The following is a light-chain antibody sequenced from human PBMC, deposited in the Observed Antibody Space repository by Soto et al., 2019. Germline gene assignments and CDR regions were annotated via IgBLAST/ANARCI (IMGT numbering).Light chain of an antibody. CDR2: AAS. CDR3: QQSYRDPIT. CDR1: QSIGSW. V-gene: IGKV1-39*01. Sequence: MQMTQSPSAMSASVGDRVTITCRARQSIGSWLAWYQQKPGKAPKLLIYAASSLQSGVSSRFSGSGGGTDFTLSISSVQPEDFATYFCQQSYRDPITFGQGTRLEIK. J-gene: IGKJ5*01.